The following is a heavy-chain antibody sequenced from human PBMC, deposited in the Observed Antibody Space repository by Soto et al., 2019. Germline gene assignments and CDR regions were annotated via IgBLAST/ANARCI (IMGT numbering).Heavy chain of an antibody. CDR3: ARDLRVRGVITATFDY. V-gene: IGHV3-33*01. D-gene: IGHD3-10*01. J-gene: IGHJ4*02. CDR2: IWYDGSNK. CDR1: GFTFSSYG. Sequence: GGSLRLCCAASGFTFSSYGMHWVRQAPGKGLEWVAVIWYDGSNKYYADSVKGRFTISRDNSKDTLYLQMNSLRAEDTAVYYCARDLRVRGVITATFDYWGQGTLVTVSS.